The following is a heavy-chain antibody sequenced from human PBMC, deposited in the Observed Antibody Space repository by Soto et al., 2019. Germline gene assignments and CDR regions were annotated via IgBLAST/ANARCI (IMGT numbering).Heavy chain of an antibody. J-gene: IGHJ5*02. D-gene: IGHD2-2*01. CDR1: GYTFTGYY. CDR2: INPNSGVA. V-gene: IGHV1-2*02. Sequence: GASEKVSCKASGYTFTGYYLHCVRQAPGQGLEWMGWINPNSGVANYAQRFQGRVTITMDTSISIASMEVTSLRYDDKALCYCAGAFTSRLGNIDLWGQGTPV. CDR3: AGAFTSRLGNIDL.